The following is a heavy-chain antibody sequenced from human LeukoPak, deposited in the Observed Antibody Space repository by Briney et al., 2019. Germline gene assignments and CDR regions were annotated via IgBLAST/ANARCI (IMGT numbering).Heavy chain of an antibody. CDR2: IYYSGTT. D-gene: IGHD1-26*01. CDR3: ARPGSGTYSGAFDI. CDR1: GGSFGSIRHY. J-gene: IGHJ3*02. V-gene: IGHV4-39*02. Sequence: SETLSLTCTVSGGSFGSIRHYWAWIRQPPGKGLEWIGSIYYSGTTYYNPSLKSRVTISADTSKGHLSLNLNSLTAADTGVYYCARPGSGTYSGAFDIWGQGTMVTVSS.